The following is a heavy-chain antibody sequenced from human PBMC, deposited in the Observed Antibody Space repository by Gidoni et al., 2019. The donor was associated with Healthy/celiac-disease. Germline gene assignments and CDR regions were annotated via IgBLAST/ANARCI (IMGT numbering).Heavy chain of an antibody. Sequence: QVQLVQSGAEVKKPGSSVKVSCKASGGTFSSYAIRWVRPAPGQGLAWMGGVIPIFGTANYAQKFQGTVTITANESTSTAYMELSSLRSEDTAVYYCASLRGRGGSSLGYWGQGTLVTVSS. CDR3: ASLRGRGGSSLGY. V-gene: IGHV1-69*01. J-gene: IGHJ4*02. CDR1: GGTFSSYA. CDR2: VIPIFGTA. D-gene: IGHD1-26*01.